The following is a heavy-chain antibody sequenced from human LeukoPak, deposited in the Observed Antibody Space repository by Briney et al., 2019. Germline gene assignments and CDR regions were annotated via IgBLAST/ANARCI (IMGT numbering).Heavy chain of an antibody. J-gene: IGHJ4*01. V-gene: IGHV3-74*01. D-gene: IGHD5-18*01. CDR1: GFTFSTYW. CDR2: INVDGTTT. CDR3: ARTFENTYGDY. Sequence: GGSLRLSCAASGFTFSTYWMHWVRQAPGKGLVWVSRINVDGTTTTYADSVKGRFTISRDNAKDTLYLQMNSLRGEDTAVYYCARTFENTYGDYWGHGTLVTVSS.